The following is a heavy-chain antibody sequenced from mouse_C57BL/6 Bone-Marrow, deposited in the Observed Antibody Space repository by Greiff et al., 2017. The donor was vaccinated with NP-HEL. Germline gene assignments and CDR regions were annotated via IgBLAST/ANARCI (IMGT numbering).Heavy chain of an antibody. V-gene: IGHV5-16*01. Sequence: EVQLVESEGGLVQPGSSMKLSCTASGFTFSDYYMAWVRQVPEKGLEWVANINYDGSSTYYLDSLKSRFIISRDNAKNILYLQMSSLKSEDTATYYCARDRSYYGSSYAMDYWGQGTSVTVSS. CDR3: ARDRSYYGSSYAMDY. J-gene: IGHJ4*01. CDR2: INYDGSST. CDR1: GFTFSDYY. D-gene: IGHD1-1*01.